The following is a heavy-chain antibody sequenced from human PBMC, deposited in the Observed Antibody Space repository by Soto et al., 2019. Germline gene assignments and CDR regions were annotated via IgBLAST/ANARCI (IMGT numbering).Heavy chain of an antibody. CDR3: AGGTYYDILTGYYDAFDI. CDR2: ISYDGSNK. V-gene: IGHV3-30-3*01. D-gene: IGHD3-9*01. CDR1: GFTFSSYA. Sequence: GGSLRLSCAASGFTFSSYAMHWVRQAPGKGLEWVAVISYDGSNKYYADSVKGRFTISRDNSKNTLYLQMNSLRAEDTAVYYCAGGTYYDILTGYYDAFDIWGQGTMVTVSS. J-gene: IGHJ3*02.